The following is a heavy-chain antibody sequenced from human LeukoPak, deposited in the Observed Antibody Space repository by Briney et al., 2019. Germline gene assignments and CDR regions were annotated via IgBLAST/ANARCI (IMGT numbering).Heavy chain of an antibody. V-gene: IGHV4-59*08. CDR1: GVSISTYS. CDR2: IYYSGST. CDR3: ARQGNTFDI. Sequence: SETLSLTCTVSGVSISTYSWSWIRQPPGKGLEWIGYIYYSGSTNYNPSLKSRVTISVDTSKNQFSLKLSSVTAADTAVYYCARQGNTFDIWGQGTTVTVSS. J-gene: IGHJ3*02.